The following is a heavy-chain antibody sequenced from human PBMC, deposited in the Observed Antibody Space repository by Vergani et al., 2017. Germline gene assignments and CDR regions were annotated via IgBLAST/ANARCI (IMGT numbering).Heavy chain of an antibody. CDR1: GYTFTSYA. Sequence: QVQLVQSGAEVKKPGASVKVSCKASGYTFTSYAMHWVRQAPGQRLEWMGWINTGNGNTKYSQKFQGRVTITRDTSASTAYMELSSLRSEDTAVYYCATVASSGYWYYFDYWGQGTLVTVSS. J-gene: IGHJ4*02. V-gene: IGHV1-3*04. CDR3: ATVASSGYWYYFDY. D-gene: IGHD3-22*01. CDR2: INTGNGNT.